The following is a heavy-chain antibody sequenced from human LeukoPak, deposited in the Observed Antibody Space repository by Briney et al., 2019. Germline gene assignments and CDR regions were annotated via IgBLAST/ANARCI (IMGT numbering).Heavy chain of an antibody. V-gene: IGHV5-51*01. D-gene: IGHD5-18*01. CDR2: IYPGDSDT. CDR1: GYSFTSYW. J-gene: IGHJ3*02. Sequence: GESLKTSCKGSGYSFTSYWIGWVRQMPGKGLEWMGIIYPGDSDTRYSPSFQGQVTISADKSISTAYLQWSGLKASDTAMYYCARPIQLSAFDIWGQGTMVTVSS. CDR3: ARPIQLSAFDI.